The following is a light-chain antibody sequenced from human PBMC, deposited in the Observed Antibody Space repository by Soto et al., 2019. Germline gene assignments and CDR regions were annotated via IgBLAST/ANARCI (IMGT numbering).Light chain of an antibody. Sequence: EIVLTQSPGTLSLSPGERATLSCRASQSVSSSYLAWYQQKPDQAPRLLIYGASSRATGIPDRFSGSGSGTDFTLTISGLEPEDFEVYYCQQYGSHPRTFGPGTKVDIK. V-gene: IGKV3-20*01. CDR3: QQYGSHPRT. CDR2: GAS. J-gene: IGKJ3*01. CDR1: QSVSSSY.